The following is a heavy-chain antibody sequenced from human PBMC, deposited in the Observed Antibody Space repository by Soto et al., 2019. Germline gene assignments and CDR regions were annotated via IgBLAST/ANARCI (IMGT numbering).Heavy chain of an antibody. V-gene: IGHV1-2*04. D-gene: IGHD3-10*01. CDR2: INPNSGGT. J-gene: IGHJ6*02. CDR1: GYTFTGYY. CDR3: ARGGSLWFGELSAYYYGMDV. Sequence: ASVKVSCKASGYTFTGYYMHWVRQAPGQGLKWMGWINPNSGGTNYAQKFQGWVTMTRDTSISTAYMELSRLRSDDTAVYYCARGGSLWFGELSAYYYGMDVWGQGTTVTVSS.